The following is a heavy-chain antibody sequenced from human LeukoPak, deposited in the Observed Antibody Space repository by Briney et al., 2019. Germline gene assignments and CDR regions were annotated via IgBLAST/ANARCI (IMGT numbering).Heavy chain of an antibody. CDR1: GYTFTSYD. D-gene: IGHD2-2*01. CDR3: ARSIGYCSSTSCAHFDY. V-gene: IGHV1-8*01. Sequence: ASVKVSCKASGYTFTSYDINWVRQATGQGREWMGWMNPNSGNTGYAQKFQGRVTMTRNTSISTAYMEPSSLRSEDTAVYYCARSIGYCSSTSCAHFDYWGQGTLVTVSS. CDR2: MNPNSGNT. J-gene: IGHJ4*02.